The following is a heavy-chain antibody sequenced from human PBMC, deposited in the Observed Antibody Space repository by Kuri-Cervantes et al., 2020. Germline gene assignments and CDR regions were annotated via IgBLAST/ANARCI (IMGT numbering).Heavy chain of an antibody. D-gene: IGHD2-2*01. CDR3: ANIPAAMESYYYGMDV. Sequence: GGSLRLSCTASGFTFNRHTMTWVRQAPGKGLEWVSSISTTSTYIFYADSMKGRFTISRDNAENSLYLQMDSLRAEDTAVYYCANIPAAMESYYYGMDVWGQGTTVTVSS. V-gene: IGHV3-21*01. CDR2: ISTTSTYI. J-gene: IGHJ6*02. CDR1: GFTFNRHT.